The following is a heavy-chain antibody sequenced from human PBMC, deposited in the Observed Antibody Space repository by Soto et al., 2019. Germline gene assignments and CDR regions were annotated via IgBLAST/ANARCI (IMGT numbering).Heavy chain of an antibody. J-gene: IGHJ2*01. Sequence: SETLSLTCAVSGGSISSGGYSWSWIRQPPGKGLEWIGYIYHSGSTYYNPSLKSRVTISVDRSKNQFSLKLSSVTAADTAVYYCARGRITTRNWYFDLWGRGTLVTVS. D-gene: IGHD3-22*01. CDR3: ARGRITTRNWYFDL. CDR2: IYHSGST. V-gene: IGHV4-30-2*01. CDR1: GGSISSGGYS.